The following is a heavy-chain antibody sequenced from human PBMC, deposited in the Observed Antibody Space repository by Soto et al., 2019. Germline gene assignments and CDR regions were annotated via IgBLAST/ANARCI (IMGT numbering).Heavy chain of an antibody. Sequence: GSGPTLVNPTQTLTLTCTFSGFSLSTSGMCVSWIRQPPGKALEWLALIDWDDDKYYSTSLKTRLTISKDTSKNQVVLTMTNMDPVDTATYYCARMDSSSWYTDYYYYGMDVWGQGTTVTVSS. CDR1: GFSLSTSGMC. V-gene: IGHV2-70*01. CDR3: ARMDSSSWYTDYYYYGMDV. J-gene: IGHJ6*02. CDR2: IDWDDDK. D-gene: IGHD6-13*01.